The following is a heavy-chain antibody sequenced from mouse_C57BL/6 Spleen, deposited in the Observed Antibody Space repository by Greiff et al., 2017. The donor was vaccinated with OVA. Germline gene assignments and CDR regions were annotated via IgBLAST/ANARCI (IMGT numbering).Heavy chain of an antibody. CDR3: AREYYYGSSGFAY. CDR2: IHPNSGST. Sequence: QVQLQQPGAELVKPGASVKLSCKASGYTFTSYWMHWVKQRPGQGLEWIGMIHPNSGSTNYNEKFKSKATLTVDKSSSTAYMQLSSLTSEDSAVYYCAREYYYGSSGFAYWGQGTLVTVSA. D-gene: IGHD1-1*01. CDR1: GYTFTSYW. V-gene: IGHV1-64*01. J-gene: IGHJ3*01.